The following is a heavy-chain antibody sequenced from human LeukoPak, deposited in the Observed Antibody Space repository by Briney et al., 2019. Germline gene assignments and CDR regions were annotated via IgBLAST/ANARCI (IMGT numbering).Heavy chain of an antibody. CDR3: TTPIYKQQLTNS. V-gene: IGHV3-15*01. CDR2: IKSKTDGGTT. Sequence: GGSLRLSCAASGFTFSSSWMAWVRQAPGKGLEWVGRIKSKTDGGTTDYAAPVKGRFTISRDDSKNTLYLQMNSLKTEDTAVYYCTTPIYKQQLTNSWGQGTLVTVSS. J-gene: IGHJ4*02. CDR1: GFTFSSSW. D-gene: IGHD6-13*01.